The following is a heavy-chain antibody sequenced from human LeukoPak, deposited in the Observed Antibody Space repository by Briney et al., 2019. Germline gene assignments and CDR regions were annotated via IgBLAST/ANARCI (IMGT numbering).Heavy chain of an antibody. CDR1: GFTFSSYS. V-gene: IGHV3-21*01. D-gene: IGHD3-10*01. Sequence: PGGPLRLSCAASGFTFSSYSMNWVRQAPGKGLEWVSSISSSSSYIYYADSVKGRFTISRDNAKNSLYLQMNSLRAEDTAVYYCAVSGYYYGSGSYTPSWGQGTLVTVSS. CDR3: AVSGYYYGSGSYTPS. J-gene: IGHJ4*02. CDR2: ISSSSSYI.